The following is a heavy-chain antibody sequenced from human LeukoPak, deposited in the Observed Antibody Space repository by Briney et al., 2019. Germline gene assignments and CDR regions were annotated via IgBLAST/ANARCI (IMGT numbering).Heavy chain of an antibody. CDR3: AREKFLEWYAVAGTFGYFDY. Sequence: GGSLRLSCAASGFTFTNAWMNWVRQAPGKGLEWVANIKQDGSEKYYVDSVKGRFTISRDNAKNSLYLQMNSLRAEDTAVYYCAREKFLEWYAVAGTFGYFDYWGQGTLVTVSS. CDR1: GFTFTNAW. D-gene: IGHD6-19*01. CDR2: IKQDGSEK. J-gene: IGHJ4*02. V-gene: IGHV3-7*03.